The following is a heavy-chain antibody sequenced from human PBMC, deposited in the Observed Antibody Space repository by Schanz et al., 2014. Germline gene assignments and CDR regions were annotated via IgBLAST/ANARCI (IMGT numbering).Heavy chain of an antibody. CDR3: PRNYESDFSSPRHDAFDV. J-gene: IGHJ3*01. CDR2: ISGSSSTK. CDR1: GITFSGYS. Sequence: EEQLVESGGGSLQPGGSLRLSCAASGITFSGYSMNWVRQAPGKGLEWVSYISGSSSTKYYADSVKGRFTISRDNGKKSLDLQKKRGVAEETSVYFGPRNYESDFSSPRHDAFDVWGQGTVVTVSS. D-gene: IGHD3-16*01. V-gene: IGHV3-48*01.